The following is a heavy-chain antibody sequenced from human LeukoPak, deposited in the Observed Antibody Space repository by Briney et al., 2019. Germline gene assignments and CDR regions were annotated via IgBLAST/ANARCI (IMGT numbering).Heavy chain of an antibody. CDR1: GGSISSRDEN. Sequence: SETLSLTCTVVGGSISSRDENWNWIRQPPGKGREGIGNVDYNGNIYYRPSLKSQALVSVDNSKNKVSLRLTSVNVADKAVYFCARSNHFRSGFLDSWGQGTLVTVSS. CDR3: ARSNHFRSGFLDS. J-gene: IGHJ4*02. V-gene: IGHV4-39*07. CDR2: VDYNGNI. D-gene: IGHD3-3*02.